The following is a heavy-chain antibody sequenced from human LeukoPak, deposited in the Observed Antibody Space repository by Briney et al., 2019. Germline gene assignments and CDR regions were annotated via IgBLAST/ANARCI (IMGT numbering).Heavy chain of an antibody. V-gene: IGHV3-23*01. CDR3: AKIRAPSGWFNSDY. CDR2: ISGSGDST. D-gene: IGHD6-19*01. Sequence: GGSLRLSCAASGFTFSNYVMSWVRQAPGKGLEWISGISGSGDSTYYADSVKGRFTISRDNSKNTLYLQMNSLRVEDTAAYYCAKIRAPSGWFNSDYWGQGTLVTVSS. J-gene: IGHJ4*02. CDR1: GFTFSNYV.